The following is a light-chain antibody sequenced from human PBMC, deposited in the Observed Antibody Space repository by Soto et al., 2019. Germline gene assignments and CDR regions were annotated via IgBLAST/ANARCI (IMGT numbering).Light chain of an antibody. V-gene: IGLV1-40*01. CDR3: QSYDSLSGSRV. J-gene: IGLJ3*02. CDR2: GNT. Sequence: QSVLTQPPSVSGAPGQRITISCTGSSSNIGAGYDVHWYQQLPGTAPKLLIYGNTNRPSGVPDRFSGSKSGTSASLAITGLQAEDEADYYCQSYDSLSGSRVFGGGTKVTVL. CDR1: SSNIGAGYD.